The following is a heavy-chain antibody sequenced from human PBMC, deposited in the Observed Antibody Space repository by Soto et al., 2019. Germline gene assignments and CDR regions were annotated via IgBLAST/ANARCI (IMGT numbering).Heavy chain of an antibody. D-gene: IGHD2-21*01. CDR1: GFSFSTYD. CDR3: ARWGLLFSGSHYYMDV. CDR2: ISSSSSYI. Sequence: GGSLRLSCAASGFSFSTYDMNWVRQAPGKGLEWVSSISSSSSYIYYADSVKGRFTISRDTAKNSLYLQMNSLRAEDTAVYYCARWGLLFSGSHYYMDVWGKGTTVTVSS. V-gene: IGHV3-21*01. J-gene: IGHJ6*03.